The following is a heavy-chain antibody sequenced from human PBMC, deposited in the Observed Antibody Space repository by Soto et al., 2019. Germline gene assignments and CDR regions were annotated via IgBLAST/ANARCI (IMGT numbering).Heavy chain of an antibody. D-gene: IGHD6-19*01. V-gene: IGHV3-7*05. CDR3: AARTMHSSGWVL. CDR2: IKQDGSEK. Sequence: EVQLVESGGGLVQPGGSLSLSCAASRFTFSSYWMSWVRQAPGKGLEWVANIKQDGSEKFYVDSVKGRFTISRDNAKNSLYLQMNSLRAEDTAVYYCAARTMHSSGWVLWGQGTLVTVSS. J-gene: IGHJ4*02. CDR1: RFTFSSYW.